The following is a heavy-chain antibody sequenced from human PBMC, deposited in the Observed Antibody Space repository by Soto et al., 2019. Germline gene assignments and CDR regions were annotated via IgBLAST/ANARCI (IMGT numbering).Heavy chain of an antibody. D-gene: IGHD3-22*01. Sequence: GASVKVSCKASGYTFTGYYMHWVRQAPGQGLEWMGWINPNSGGTNYAQKFQGWVTMTRDTSISTAYMELSRLRSDDTAVYYCARDPYYYDSSGYYRAFDIWGQGTMVTVSS. CDR1: GYTFTGYY. CDR2: INPNSGGT. J-gene: IGHJ3*02. V-gene: IGHV1-2*04. CDR3: ARDPYYYDSSGYYRAFDI.